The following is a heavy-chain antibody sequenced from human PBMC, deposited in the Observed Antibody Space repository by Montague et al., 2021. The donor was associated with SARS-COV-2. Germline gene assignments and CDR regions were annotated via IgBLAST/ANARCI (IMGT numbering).Heavy chain of an antibody. D-gene: IGHD3-9*01. CDR1: GGSISSSSYY. V-gene: IGHV4-39*01. Sequence: SETLSLTCTVSGGSISSSSYYWVRQRQPPGQGLEWYGSIYYSGSTYSXXXRQSRVTISVDTTKNQFSLKLSSVTAADTGAYYCARHGSSGYFDWLGDWGQGTLVTVSS. CDR3: ARHGSSGYFDWLGD. J-gene: IGHJ4*02. CDR2: IYYSGST.